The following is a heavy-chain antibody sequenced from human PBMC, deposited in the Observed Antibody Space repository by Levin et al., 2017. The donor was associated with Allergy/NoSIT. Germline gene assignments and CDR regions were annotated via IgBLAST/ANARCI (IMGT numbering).Heavy chain of an antibody. D-gene: IGHD4-17*01. J-gene: IGHJ4*02. CDR3: ARVFDGDYGYDY. CDR1: GFTFSSYW. V-gene: IGHV3-74*01. Sequence: TGESLKISCAASGFTFSSYWMHWVRQAPGKGMVWASGINSDGSNTRYADSVKGRFTISRDNAKNTLSLQMNSLRAEDTAVYYCARVFDGDYGYDYWGQGTLVTVSS. CDR2: INSDGSNT.